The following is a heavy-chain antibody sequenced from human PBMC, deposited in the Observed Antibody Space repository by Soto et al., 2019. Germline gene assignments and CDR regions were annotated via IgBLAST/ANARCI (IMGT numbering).Heavy chain of an antibody. J-gene: IGHJ6*03. D-gene: IGHD3-9*01. Sequence: GSLRLSCAAPGFIFSSYPMNWVRQAPGKGLEWISYTSSDSGTIYYADSVKGRFSISRDNAKNSLYLQMNSLRVEDTAVYYCASDWFYMDVWGKGTSVTVSS. CDR1: GFIFSSYP. V-gene: IGHV3-48*01. CDR2: TSSDSGTI. CDR3: ASDWFYMDV.